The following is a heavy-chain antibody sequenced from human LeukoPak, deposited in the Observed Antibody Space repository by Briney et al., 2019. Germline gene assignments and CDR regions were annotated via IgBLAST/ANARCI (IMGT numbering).Heavy chain of an antibody. CDR1: GFTFSSYA. Sequence: GGSLRLSCAASGFTFSSYAMHWVRQAPGKGLEYVSTISGDGGTTYYANSVKGRFTISRDNSKNTLYLQMNSLRAEDTAVYYCAKPLVATVGGLNWFDPWGQGNLVTVSS. D-gene: IGHD5-12*01. J-gene: IGHJ5*02. CDR3: AKPLVATVGGLNWFDP. CDR2: ISGDGGTT. V-gene: IGHV3-64*01.